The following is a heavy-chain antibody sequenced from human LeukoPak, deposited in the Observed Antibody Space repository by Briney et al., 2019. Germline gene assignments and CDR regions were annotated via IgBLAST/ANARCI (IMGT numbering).Heavy chain of an antibody. CDR2: INTNTGNP. J-gene: IGHJ4*02. Sequence: ASVKVSCKASGYTFTSSALNWVRQAPGQGLEWMGWINTNTGNPTYAQGFTGRFVFSLDTSVSTAYLQISSLKAEDTAVYYCATDLKKGDSGCFDYWGQGTLVTVSS. D-gene: IGHD6-19*01. CDR3: ATDLKKGDSGCFDY. CDR1: GYTFTSSA. V-gene: IGHV7-4-1*02.